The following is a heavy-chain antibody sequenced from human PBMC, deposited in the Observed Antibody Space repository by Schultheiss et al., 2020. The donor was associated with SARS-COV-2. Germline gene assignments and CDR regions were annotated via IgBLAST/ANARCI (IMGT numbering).Heavy chain of an antibody. D-gene: IGHD4-17*01. J-gene: IGHJ3*02. Sequence: GESLKISCAASGFTFSSYEMNWVRQAPGKGLEWVSYISSSSSYIYYADSVKGRFTISRDNAKNSLYLQMNSLRAEDTAVYYCAKDFDYGDTYAFDIWGQGTMVTVSS. V-gene: IGHV3-21*05. CDR2: ISSSSSYI. CDR3: AKDFDYGDTYAFDI. CDR1: GFTFSSYE.